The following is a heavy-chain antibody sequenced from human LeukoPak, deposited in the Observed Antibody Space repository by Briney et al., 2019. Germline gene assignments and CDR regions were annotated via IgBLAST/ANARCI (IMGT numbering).Heavy chain of an antibody. D-gene: IGHD3-22*01. V-gene: IGHV3-33*01. CDR3: ARDYYYDSSGYSYYFDY. CDR2: IWYDGSNK. Sequence: GGSLRLSCAASGFTFSSYGMHWVRQAPGKGLEWVAVIWYDGSNKYYADSMKGRFTISRDNSKNTLYLQMNSLRAEDTAVYYCARDYYYDSSGYSYYFDYWGQGTLVTVSS. J-gene: IGHJ4*02. CDR1: GFTFSSYG.